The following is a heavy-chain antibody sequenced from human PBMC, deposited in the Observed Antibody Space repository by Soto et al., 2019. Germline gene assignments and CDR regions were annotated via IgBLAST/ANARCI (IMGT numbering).Heavy chain of an antibody. V-gene: IGHV1-69*04. CDR2: IIPILGIA. J-gene: IGHJ6*03. Sequence: ASVKVSCKASGGTFSSYTISWVRQAPGQGLEWMGRIIPILGIANYAQKFQGRVTITADKSTSTAYMELSSLRSEDTAVYYCARERESSYYYYYMDVWGKGTTVTVSS. CDR3: ARERESSYYYYYMDV. CDR1: GGTFSSYT.